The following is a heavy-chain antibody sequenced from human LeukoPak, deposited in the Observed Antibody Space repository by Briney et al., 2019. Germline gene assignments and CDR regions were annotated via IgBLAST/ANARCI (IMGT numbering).Heavy chain of an antibody. CDR1: GFTFSNYG. J-gene: IGHJ4*02. V-gene: IGHV3-33*03. D-gene: IGHD2-21*02. CDR3: AKNGVYCDVHCPADY. CDR2: MWSDGRTT. Sequence: GGSLRLSCVASGFTFSNYGMNWVRQAPGKGREWMAAMWSDGRTTYYADSVKGRFTISRDKSKNTLYLQLNSLRADDTAVYYCAKNGVYCDVHCPADYWGQGTLVTVSS.